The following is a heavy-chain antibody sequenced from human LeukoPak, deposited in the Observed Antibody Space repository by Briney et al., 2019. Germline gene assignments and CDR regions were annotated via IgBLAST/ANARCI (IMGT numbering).Heavy chain of an antibody. CDR2: ISGSGDRT. CDR3: ARDYFGSGTYYPYQYYGMDV. CDR1: GLNFRAYG. Sequence: GASLRLSCAASGLNFRAYGMSWVRQAPGKGLEWVSTISGSGDRTYHADSVKGRFTISRDNSKNTLSLQMNSLRAEDTAVYFCARDYFGSGTYYPYQYYGMDVWGQGTTVTVSS. D-gene: IGHD3-10*01. J-gene: IGHJ6*02. V-gene: IGHV3-23*01.